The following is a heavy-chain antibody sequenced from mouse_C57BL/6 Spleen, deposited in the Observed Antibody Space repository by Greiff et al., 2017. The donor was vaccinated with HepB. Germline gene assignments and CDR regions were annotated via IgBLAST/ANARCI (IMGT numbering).Heavy chain of an antibody. Sequence: VKLMESGAELVRPGASVTLSCKASGYTFTDYEMHWVKQTPVHGLEWIGAIDPETGGTAYNQKFKGKAILTADKSSSTAYMELRSLTSEDSAVYYCTLSYYDYDWFAYWGQGTLVTVSA. V-gene: IGHV1-15*01. D-gene: IGHD2-4*01. CDR1: GYTFTDYE. CDR2: IDPETGGT. J-gene: IGHJ3*01. CDR3: TLSYYDYDWFAY.